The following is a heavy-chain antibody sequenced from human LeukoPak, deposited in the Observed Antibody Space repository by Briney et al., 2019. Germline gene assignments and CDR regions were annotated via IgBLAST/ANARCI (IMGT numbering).Heavy chain of an antibody. Sequence: GGSLRLSCAASGFTFSSYAIHWVRQAPGKGLEWVAVIAYDGGNKYYADSVKGRFTISRDNSKNTLYLRMNSLRAEDTAVYYCAKGDPYLDYWGQGTLVTVSS. CDR3: AKGDPYLDY. CDR1: GFTFSSYA. V-gene: IGHV3-30-3*01. J-gene: IGHJ4*02. CDR2: IAYDGGNK.